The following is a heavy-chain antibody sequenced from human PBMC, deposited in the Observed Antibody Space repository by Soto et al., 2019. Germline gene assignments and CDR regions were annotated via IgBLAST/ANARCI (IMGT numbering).Heavy chain of an antibody. CDR3: ARSFTYYDFWSGYPDDY. V-gene: IGHV3-48*01. CDR1: GFTFSSYS. D-gene: IGHD3-3*01. J-gene: IGHJ4*02. CDR2: ISSSSSTI. Sequence: GSLRLSCAASGFTFSSYSMNWVRQAPGKGLEWVSYISSSSSTIYYADSVKGRFTISRDNAKNSLYLQMNSLRAEDTAVYYCARSFTYYDFWSGYPDDYWGPGTLVTVSS.